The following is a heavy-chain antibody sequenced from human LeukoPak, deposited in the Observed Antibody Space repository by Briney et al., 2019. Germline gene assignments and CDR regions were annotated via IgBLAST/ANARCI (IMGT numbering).Heavy chain of an antibody. CDR1: GFTFSSYA. CDR3: ARDRSIYYGSGPKEGYYGMDV. V-gene: IGHV4-59*01. CDR2: IYYSGST. Sequence: PGGSLRLSCATSGFTFSSYAMSWIRQPPGKGLEWIGYIYYSGSTNYNPSLKSRVTISVDTSKNQFSLKLSSVTAADTAVYYCARDRSIYYGSGPKEGYYGMDVWGQGTTVTVSS. J-gene: IGHJ6*02. D-gene: IGHD3-10*01.